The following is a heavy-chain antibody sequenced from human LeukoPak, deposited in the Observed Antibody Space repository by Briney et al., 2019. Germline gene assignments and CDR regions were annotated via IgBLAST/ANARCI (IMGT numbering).Heavy chain of an antibody. Sequence: SAVTLFYKVCGGTLSNYAFSWVRQAPGQGVEWMGLIISLLCIANYAQKFQGRVTITADKSTSTAYMELSSLRSEDTAVYYCARDQEAVTTDYFYYAMDVWGQGTTLTVSS. CDR3: ARDQEAVTTDYFYYAMDV. CDR1: GGTLSNYA. V-gene: IGHV1-69*04. D-gene: IGHD4-11*01. J-gene: IGHJ6*02. CDR2: IISLLCIA.